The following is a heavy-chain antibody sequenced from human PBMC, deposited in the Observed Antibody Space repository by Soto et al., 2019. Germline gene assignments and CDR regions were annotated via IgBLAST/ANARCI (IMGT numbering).Heavy chain of an antibody. Sequence: ASVKVSCKASGYTFPSYGISWVRQAPGQGLEWMGWISAYNGNANYAQKLQGRVTMTTDTSTSTAYMELRSLRSDDTAVYYCAREGLYYDFWSGYWNYWGQGTLVTVSS. CDR1: GYTFPSYG. CDR3: AREGLYYDFWSGYWNY. V-gene: IGHV1-18*04. D-gene: IGHD3-3*01. CDR2: ISAYNGNA. J-gene: IGHJ4*02.